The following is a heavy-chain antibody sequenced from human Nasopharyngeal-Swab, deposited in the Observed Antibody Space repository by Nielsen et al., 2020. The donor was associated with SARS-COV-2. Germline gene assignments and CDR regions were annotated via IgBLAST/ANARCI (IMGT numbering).Heavy chain of an antibody. CDR3: ARGGIAARPDYFDY. D-gene: IGHD6-6*01. V-gene: IGHV4-34*01. J-gene: IGHJ4*02. CDR2: INHSGST. Sequence: GSLRLSCAVYGGSFSGYYRSWIRQPPGKGLEWIGEINHSGSTNYNPSLKSRVTISVDTSKNQFSLKLSSVTAADTAVYYCARGGIAARPDYFDYWGQGTLVTVSS. CDR1: GGSFSGYY.